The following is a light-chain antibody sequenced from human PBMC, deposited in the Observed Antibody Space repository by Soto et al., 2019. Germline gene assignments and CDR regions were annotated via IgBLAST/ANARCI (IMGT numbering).Light chain of an antibody. J-gene: IGKJ1*01. CDR2: GAS. Sequence: ETVVTQSPATLSVSPGERATLSCRASQSVSSKLAWYQQKPGQAPRLLTYGASTRATGIPARFSGSGSGTEFTLTISSLQSEDFAVYYCQQYNNWPRTFGQGTKVDIK. V-gene: IGKV3-15*01. CDR3: QQYNNWPRT. CDR1: QSVSSK.